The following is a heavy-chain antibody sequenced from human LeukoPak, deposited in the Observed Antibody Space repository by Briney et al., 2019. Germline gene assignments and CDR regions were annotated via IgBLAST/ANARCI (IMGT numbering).Heavy chain of an antibody. CDR2: MNPNSGNT. CDR1: GYTFTNYD. Sequence: ASVKVSCKTSGYTFTNYDVTWVRQAPGQGLEWMGWMNPNSGNTGYAQKFQGRVTMTRDTSISTAYMELSSLRSEDTAVYYCARLMGGGSPNRNTFDPWGQGTLVTVSS. J-gene: IGHJ5*02. CDR3: ARLMGGGSPNRNTFDP. D-gene: IGHD2-15*01. V-gene: IGHV1-8*02.